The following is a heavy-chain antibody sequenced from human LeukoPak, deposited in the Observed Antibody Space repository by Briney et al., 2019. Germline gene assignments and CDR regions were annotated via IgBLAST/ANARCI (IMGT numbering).Heavy chain of an antibody. CDR1: GGSISSYY. CDR3: ARALLKHRFDY. J-gene: IGHJ4*02. V-gene: IGHV4-59*12. Sequence: SETLSLTCTVSGGSISSYYWSWIRQPPGKGLEWIGYIYYSGSTNYNPSLKSRVTISVDTSKNQFSLKLSSVTAADTAVYYCARALLKHRFDYWGQGTLVTVSS. CDR2: IYYSGST.